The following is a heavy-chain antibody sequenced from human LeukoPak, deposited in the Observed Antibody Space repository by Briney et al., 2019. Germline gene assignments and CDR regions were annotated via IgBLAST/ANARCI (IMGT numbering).Heavy chain of an antibody. V-gene: IGHV3-21*01. D-gene: IGHD5-12*01. CDR2: ISSSSSYI. J-gene: IGHJ4*02. CDR3: ARLPTRYSGYDYSGEFDY. Sequence: GGSLRLSXAASGFTFSSYSMNWVRQAPGKGLEWVSSISSSSSYIYYADSVKGRFTISRDNAKNSLYLQMNSLRAEDTAVYYCARLPTRYSGYDYSGEFDYWGQGTLVTVSS. CDR1: GFTFSSYS.